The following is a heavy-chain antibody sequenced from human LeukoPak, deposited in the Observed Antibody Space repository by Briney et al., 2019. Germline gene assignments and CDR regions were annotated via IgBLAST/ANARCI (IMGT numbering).Heavy chain of an antibody. Sequence: ASVKVSCKASGYTFTGYHMHWVRQAPGQGLEWMGRINPNSGDTNYAQKFQGRVTMTRDTSISTAYMELSRLRSDDTAVYYCATDVGGYPSRSPFDYWGQGTLVTVSS. CDR3: ATDVGGYPSRSPFDY. V-gene: IGHV1-2*06. J-gene: IGHJ4*02. CDR1: GYTFTGYH. CDR2: INPNSGDT. D-gene: IGHD3-22*01.